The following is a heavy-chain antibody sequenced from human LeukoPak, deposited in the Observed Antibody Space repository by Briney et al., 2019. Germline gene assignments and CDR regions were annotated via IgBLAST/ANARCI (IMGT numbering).Heavy chain of an antibody. J-gene: IGHJ4*02. D-gene: IGHD1-20*01. Sequence: KPGGSLRLSCAASGFTFSSYSMNWVRQAPGKGLEWVSSISSSSSYIYYADSVKGRFTISRDNAKNSLYLQMNSLRAEDTAVYYCAKPKDNSLYCFDYWGQGTLVTVSS. CDR3: AKPKDNSLYCFDY. CDR1: GFTFSSYS. V-gene: IGHV3-21*04. CDR2: ISSSSSYI.